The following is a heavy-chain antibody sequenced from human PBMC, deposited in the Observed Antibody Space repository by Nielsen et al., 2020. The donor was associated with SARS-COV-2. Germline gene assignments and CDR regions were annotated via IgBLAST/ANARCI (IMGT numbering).Heavy chain of an antibody. J-gene: IGHJ5*02. CDR1: GFTFSSYA. V-gene: IGHV3-64D*09. CDR3: AGQGLLTYYYGSGSYYMDDNWFDP. D-gene: IGHD3-10*01. Sequence: GESLKISCSASGFTFSSYAMHWVRQAPGKGLEYVSAISSNGGSTYYADSVKGRFTISRDNSKNTLYLQMSSLRAEDTAVYYCAGQGLLTYYYGSGSYYMDDNWFDPWGQGTLVTVSS. CDR2: ISSNGGST.